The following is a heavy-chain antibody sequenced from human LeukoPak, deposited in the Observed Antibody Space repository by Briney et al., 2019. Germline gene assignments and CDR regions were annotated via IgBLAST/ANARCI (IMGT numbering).Heavy chain of an antibody. CDR3: ARAKGVSTGYRPTDY. Sequence: GGSLRLSCAASEFTFNNYWMHWVRQAPGKGLEWVAVIWYDGSNRYYADPVKGRFTVSRDNSKNTLYLQMNSLRAEDTAVYYCARAKGVSTGYRPTDYWGQGTLVTVSS. V-gene: IGHV3-33*08. CDR2: IWYDGSNR. J-gene: IGHJ4*02. CDR1: EFTFNNYW. D-gene: IGHD3-22*01.